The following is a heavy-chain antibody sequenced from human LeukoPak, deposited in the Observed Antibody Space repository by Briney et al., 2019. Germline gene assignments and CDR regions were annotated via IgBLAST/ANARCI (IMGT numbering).Heavy chain of an antibody. CDR2: INHSGST. CDR1: GGSFSGYY. CDR3: ARSPYSSGPYYYYYMDV. Sequence: SETLSLTCAVYGGSFSGYYWSWIRQPPGKGLEWIGEINHSGSTNYNPSLKSRVTISVDTSKNQFSLKLSSVTAADTALYYCARSPYSSGPYYYYYMDVWGKGTTVTISS. V-gene: IGHV4-34*01. D-gene: IGHD6-19*01. J-gene: IGHJ6*03.